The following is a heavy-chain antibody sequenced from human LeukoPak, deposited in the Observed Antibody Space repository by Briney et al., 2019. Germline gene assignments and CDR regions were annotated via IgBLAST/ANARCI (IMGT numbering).Heavy chain of an antibody. D-gene: IGHD3-22*01. V-gene: IGHV3-30*18. J-gene: IGHJ3*02. CDR2: ISYDGSNK. Sequence: GGSLRLSCAASGFTFSSYGMHWVRQAPGKGLEWVAVISYDGSNKYYADSVKGRFTISRDNSKNTLYLQMNSLRAEDTAVYYCAKEQRNYYYDSSGYYPDAFDIWGQGTMVTVSS. CDR3: AKEQRNYYYDSSGYYPDAFDI. CDR1: GFTFSSYG.